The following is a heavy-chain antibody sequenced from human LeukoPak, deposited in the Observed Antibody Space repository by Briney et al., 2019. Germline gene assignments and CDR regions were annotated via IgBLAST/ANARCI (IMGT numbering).Heavy chain of an antibody. CDR2: ISRSDGTT. J-gene: IGHJ4*02. D-gene: IGHD6-19*01. CDR1: GFTFSSYA. V-gene: IGHV3-23*01. Sequence: PGGSLRLSCAASGFTFSSYAMTWVRQAPGTGLEWVSSISRSDGTTYYADSVKGRFTISRDNSKNTLYLLMNSLRAEDTAVYYCASPFPHYNSGLYERHYWGQGSLVTVSS. CDR3: ASPFPHYNSGLYERHY.